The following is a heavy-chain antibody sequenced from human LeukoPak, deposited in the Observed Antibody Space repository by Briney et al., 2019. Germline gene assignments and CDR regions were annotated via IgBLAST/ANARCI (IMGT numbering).Heavy chain of an antibody. Sequence: ASVKVSCKASGYTFTSYGISWVRQAPGQGLEWMGWISAYNGNTTYAQKLQGRVTMTTDTSTSTAYMELRSLRSDDTAVYYCARGWGYYYDSSGYFPWNYYYMDVWGKGTTVTVSS. CDR1: GYTFTSYG. J-gene: IGHJ6*03. CDR3: ARGWGYYYDSSGYFPWNYYYMDV. D-gene: IGHD3-22*01. V-gene: IGHV1-18*01. CDR2: ISAYNGNT.